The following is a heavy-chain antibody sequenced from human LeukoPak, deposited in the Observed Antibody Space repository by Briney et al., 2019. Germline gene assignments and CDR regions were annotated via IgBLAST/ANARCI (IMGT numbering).Heavy chain of an antibody. J-gene: IGHJ4*02. D-gene: IGHD6-19*01. V-gene: IGHV3-23*01. CDR3: ARGAYGSGWN. Sequence: GGSLRLSCAVSGFTFRSYAMSWVRQAPGKGLEWVSVISGSGGSTYYVDFVKGWFTISRDNSKNTLYLQMNSLRSEDTAVYYCARGAYGSGWNWGQGTLVTVSS. CDR1: GFTFRSYA. CDR2: ISGSGGST.